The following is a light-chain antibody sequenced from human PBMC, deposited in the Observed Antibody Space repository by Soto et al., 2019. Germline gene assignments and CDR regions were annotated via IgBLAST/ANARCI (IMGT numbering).Light chain of an antibody. J-gene: IGKJ2*01. CDR1: QSVSSY. V-gene: IGKV3-11*01. CDR3: HPRSNRPPMYT. CDR2: DAS. Sequence: EIVLTQSPATLSLSPGERATLSCRASQSVSSYLAWYQQKPGQAPRLLIYDASNRATGIPARFSGSGSGTDFTLTIISLEPEDCAVYYCHPRSNRPPMYTFGQGTKLEIK.